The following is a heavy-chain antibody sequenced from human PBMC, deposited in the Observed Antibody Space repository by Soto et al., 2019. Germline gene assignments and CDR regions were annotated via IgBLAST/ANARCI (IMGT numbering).Heavy chain of an antibody. CDR2: ISAYNGNT. CDR1: GYTFTSYG. J-gene: IGHJ6*02. V-gene: IGHV1-18*04. Sequence: ASVKVSCKASGYTFTSYGISWVRQAPGQGLEWMGWISAYNGNTNYAQKLQGRVTMTTDTSTSTAYMELRSLRSDDTAVYYCARFTSYVYYYYYGMDVWGQGTTVTVSS. D-gene: IGHD2-2*01. CDR3: ARFTSYVYYYYYGMDV.